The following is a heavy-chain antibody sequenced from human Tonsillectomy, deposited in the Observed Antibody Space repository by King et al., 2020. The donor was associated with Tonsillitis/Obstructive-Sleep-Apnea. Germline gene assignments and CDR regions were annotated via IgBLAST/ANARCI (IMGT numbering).Heavy chain of an antibody. CDR1: GFTFSSYA. Sequence: DVQLVESGGGLVQPGGSLRLSCAASGFTFSSYAMNWVRQAPGKGLEWVAAISGSGGSTNYAEYVKGRITISRDNSKNTLYLQMNTLRAEDTAVYYCAKGRDTGLVIDAFDNWGQGTMVTVSS. D-gene: IGHD5-18*01. J-gene: IGHJ3*02. CDR3: AKGRDTGLVIDAFDN. V-gene: IGHV3-23*04. CDR2: ISGSGGST.